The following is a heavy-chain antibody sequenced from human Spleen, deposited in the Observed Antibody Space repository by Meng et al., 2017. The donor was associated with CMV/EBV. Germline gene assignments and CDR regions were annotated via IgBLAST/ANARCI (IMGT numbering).Heavy chain of an antibody. J-gene: IGHJ6*02. V-gene: IGHV2-5*01. CDR3: AHSDSRHLYGMDV. CDR2: VYWIDDE. Sequence: SGPTLVKPTQTLTLTCSFSGFSLSTSEVAVGWVRQPPGKALEWLALVYWIDDERYSPSLRNRLTITKDTSKNQVLLTLTNVGPVDTATYYCAHSDSRHLYGMDVWGQGTKVTVSS. CDR1: GFSLSTSEVA. D-gene: IGHD5-18*01.